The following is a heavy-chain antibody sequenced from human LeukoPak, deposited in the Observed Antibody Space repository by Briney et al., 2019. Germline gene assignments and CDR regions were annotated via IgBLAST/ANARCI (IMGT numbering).Heavy chain of an antibody. CDR3: ARDRVAAAGTNGMDV. D-gene: IGHD6-13*01. CDR1: SGSISSGGYY. V-gene: IGHV4-31*03. Sequence: SETLSLTCTVSSGSISSGGYYWSWIRQHPGKGLEWIGYIYYSGNTYYSPSLKSRVTISVDTSKNQFSLKLSSVTAADTAVYYCARDRVAAAGTNGMDVWGQGTTVTVSS. CDR2: IYYSGNT. J-gene: IGHJ6*02.